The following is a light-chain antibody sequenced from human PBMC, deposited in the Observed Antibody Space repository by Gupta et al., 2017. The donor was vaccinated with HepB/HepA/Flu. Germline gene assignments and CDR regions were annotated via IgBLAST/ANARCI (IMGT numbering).Light chain of an antibody. CDR1: NIGSKS. V-gene: IGLV3-21*03. CDR3: QVWDSSSDWV. CDR2: DDI. Sequence: SYVLTQPPSVSVAPGKTARITCGGNNIGSKSVHWYQQKPGQAPVLVVYDDIYRPSGIPERFSGSNSGNTATLTISRVEAGDEADYFCQVWDSSSDWVFGGGTKLTVL. J-gene: IGLJ3*02.